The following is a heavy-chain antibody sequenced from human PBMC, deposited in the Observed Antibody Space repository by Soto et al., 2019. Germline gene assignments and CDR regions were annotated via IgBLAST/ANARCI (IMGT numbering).Heavy chain of an antibody. CDR2: ISAYNTNT. Sequence: QVQLVQSGAEVKKPGASVKVSCTTSGYTCTSYQISWVRQAPGQGLEWMGWISAYNTNTNYAQKFQGRVTMTTDTLKSTSYMELRSMSSNDTAVYYCARDTPPTDYLGQGPLVTVSS. V-gene: IGHV1-18*01. CDR1: GYTCTSYQ. CDR3: ARDTPPTDY. J-gene: IGHJ4*02.